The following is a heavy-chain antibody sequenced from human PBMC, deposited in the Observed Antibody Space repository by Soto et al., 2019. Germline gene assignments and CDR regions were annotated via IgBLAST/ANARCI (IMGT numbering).Heavy chain of an antibody. CDR1: GYTFTSYY. CDR2: INPSGGST. Sequence: ASVKVSCKASGYTFTSYYMHWVRQAPEQGLEWMAIINPSGGSTSYAQKFQGRVTMTRDTSTSTVYMGLSSLRSEDTAVYYCAREDNIVVVPAAPEMGNAFVIRGRGKMVTV. D-gene: IGHD2-2*01. J-gene: IGHJ3*02. CDR3: AREDNIVVVPAAPEMGNAFVI. V-gene: IGHV1-46*03.